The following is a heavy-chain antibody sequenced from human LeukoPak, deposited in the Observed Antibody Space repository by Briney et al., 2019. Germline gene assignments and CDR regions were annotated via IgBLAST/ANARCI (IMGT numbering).Heavy chain of an antibody. D-gene: IGHD2-15*01. CDR1: GFTFSSYG. CDR3: ARDLRYCSGGSCYYYGMDV. V-gene: IGHV3-33*01. CDR2: IWYDGSNK. J-gene: IGHJ6*02. Sequence: GSLRLSCAASGFTFSSYGMHWVRQAPGKGLEWVAVIWYDGSNKYYADSVKGRFTISRDNSKNTLYLQMNSLRAEDTAVYYCARDLRYCSGGSCYYYGMDVWGQGTTVTVSS.